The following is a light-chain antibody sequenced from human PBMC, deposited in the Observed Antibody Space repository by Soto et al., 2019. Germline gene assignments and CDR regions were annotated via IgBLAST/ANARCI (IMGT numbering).Light chain of an antibody. V-gene: IGKV1-33*01. CDR2: DAS. J-gene: IGKJ4*01. Sequence: DIQMTQSPSSLSASVGDRATITCQASQDIANYLNWYQQKAGRDPKFLIYDASNLETGVPSRFSGSGSGTDFTLTISSLQPEDIATYYCQQYDNLPLTFGGGTKVDIK. CDR3: QQYDNLPLT. CDR1: QDIANY.